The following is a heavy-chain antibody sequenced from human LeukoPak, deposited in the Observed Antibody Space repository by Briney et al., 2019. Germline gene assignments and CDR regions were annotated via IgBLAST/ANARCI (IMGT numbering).Heavy chain of an antibody. CDR2: IYYSGST. V-gene: IGHV4-59*11. CDR3: ARDTAMVTGSYYYMDV. J-gene: IGHJ6*03. Sequence: PSETLSLTCTVSGGSISSHCWSWIRQPPGKGLEWIGYIYYSGSTNYNPSLKSRVTISVDTSKNQFSLKLSSVTAADTAVYYCARDTAMVTGSYYYMDVWGKGITVTVSS. D-gene: IGHD5-18*01. CDR1: GGSISSHC.